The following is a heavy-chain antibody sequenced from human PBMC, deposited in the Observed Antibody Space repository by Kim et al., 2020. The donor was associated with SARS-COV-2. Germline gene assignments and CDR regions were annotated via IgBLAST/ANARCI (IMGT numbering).Heavy chain of an antibody. V-gene: IGHV1-46*01. CDR3: ARKELRDF. CDR2: IDPSRGGT. J-gene: IGHJ4*02. CDR1: GYPFTNFY. D-gene: IGHD3-10*01. Sequence: ASVKVSCKASGYPFTNFYLHWMRQAPGQGLEWMGIIDPSRGGTSYAQKLRGRVTMTRDTSTSTEYMELRSLRSDDTAVYFCARKELRDFWGQGTLVTVST.